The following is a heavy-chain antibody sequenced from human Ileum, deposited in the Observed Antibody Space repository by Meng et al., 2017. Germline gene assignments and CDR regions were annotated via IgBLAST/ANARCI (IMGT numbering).Heavy chain of an antibody. Sequence: QVQLVQSGAEVKKPGASVKVSCKASGYTFTSYALHWVRQAPGQVLEWMGWIHAGNGNTRYSQNFQDRVTITRDTSASTAYMELSNLRSEDTAVYYCARDEDLWGRGTLVTVSS. CDR3: ARDEDL. CDR1: GYTFTSYA. J-gene: IGHJ2*01. V-gene: IGHV1-3*01. CDR2: IHAGNGNT.